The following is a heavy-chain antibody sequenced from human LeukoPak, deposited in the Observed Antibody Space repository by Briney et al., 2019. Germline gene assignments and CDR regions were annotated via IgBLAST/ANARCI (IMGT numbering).Heavy chain of an antibody. CDR3: ARVGIGGGLLKGYCSGGSCYGY. CDR2: IIPNSGAT. CDR1: GYTFSGYY. V-gene: IGHV1-2*02. D-gene: IGHD2-15*01. Sequence: ASVKVSCKASGYTFSGYYIHWVRQAPGQGLEWMGWIIPNSGATNYAQNFQGRVTMTRDTSISTAYMELSRLRSDDTAVYYCARVGIGGGLLKGYCSGGSCYGYWGQGTLVTVSS. J-gene: IGHJ4*02.